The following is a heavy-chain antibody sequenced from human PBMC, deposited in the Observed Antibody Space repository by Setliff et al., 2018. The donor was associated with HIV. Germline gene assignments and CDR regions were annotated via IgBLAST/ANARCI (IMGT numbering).Heavy chain of an antibody. V-gene: IGHV4-31*03. D-gene: IGHD3-22*01. Sequence: SETLSLTCTVSGSSISSGTYYWTWIRQHPGKGLEWIGYIYHSGSTYYNPSLKSRLTISVDTSKNQFSLKLGSVTAADTAFYYCARAFYYDSSVDYWGQGTLVTVSS. CDR1: GSSISSGTYY. CDR2: IYHSGST. CDR3: ARAFYYDSSVDY. J-gene: IGHJ4*02.